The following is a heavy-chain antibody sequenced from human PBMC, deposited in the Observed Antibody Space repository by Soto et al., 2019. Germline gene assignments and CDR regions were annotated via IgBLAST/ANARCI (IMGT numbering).Heavy chain of an antibody. J-gene: IGHJ4*02. CDR1: GFTFSSYW. CDR2: IKQDGSEK. V-gene: IGHV3-7*01. Sequence: GGSLRLSCAASGFTFSSYWMSWVRQAPGKGLEWVANIKQDGSEKYYVDSVKGRFTISRDNAKNSLYLQMNSLRAEDTAVYYCARGSRLTARIAARLYFDYWGQGTLVTVSS. D-gene: IGHD6-6*01. CDR3: ARGSRLTARIAARLYFDY.